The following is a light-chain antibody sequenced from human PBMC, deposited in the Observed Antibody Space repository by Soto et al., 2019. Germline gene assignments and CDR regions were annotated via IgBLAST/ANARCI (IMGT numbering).Light chain of an antibody. CDR2: GAS. CDR3: QHYGSSPIT. CDR1: QSVSSN. Sequence: EIVMTQSPSTLSVSHGERATLSCRASQSVSSNLAWYQQKPGQAPRLLIYGASNRATGIPDRFSGSGSGTDFTLTISRLEPEDFALYFCQHYGSSPITFGQGTRLEI. V-gene: IGKV3-20*01. J-gene: IGKJ5*01.